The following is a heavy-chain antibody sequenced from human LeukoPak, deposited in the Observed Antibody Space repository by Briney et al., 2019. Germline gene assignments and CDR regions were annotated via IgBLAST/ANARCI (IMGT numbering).Heavy chain of an antibody. Sequence: PGGSLRLSCAASRFSFSLYNMNWVRQAPGKGLEWVSYISSTGSRIYYADSVKGRFTISRDNAKNSLYLQMNSLRDEDTAVYFCARRYCTPSSCYSDYWGQGALVTVSS. CDR3: ARRYCTPSSCYSDY. D-gene: IGHD2-8*01. CDR1: RFSFSLYN. V-gene: IGHV3-48*02. CDR2: ISSTGSRI. J-gene: IGHJ4*02.